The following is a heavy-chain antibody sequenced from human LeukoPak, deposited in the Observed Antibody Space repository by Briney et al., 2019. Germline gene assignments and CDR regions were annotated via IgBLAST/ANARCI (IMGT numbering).Heavy chain of an antibody. Sequence: ASVTVSCKASGYTFTGYYMHWVRQAPGQGLEWMGWINPNSGGTHYAQKFQGRVTMTRDTSISTAYMELSRLRYDDTAVYYCAKVGFTMVRGDKNRPIDYWGQGTLVTVSS. J-gene: IGHJ4*02. CDR1: GYTFTGYY. CDR3: AKVGFTMVRGDKNRPIDY. CDR2: INPNSGGT. D-gene: IGHD3-10*01. V-gene: IGHV1-2*02.